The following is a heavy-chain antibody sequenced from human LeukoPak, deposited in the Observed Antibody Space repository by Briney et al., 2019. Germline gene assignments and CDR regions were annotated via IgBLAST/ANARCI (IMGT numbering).Heavy chain of an antibody. Sequence: GGSLRLSCAASGFTCSSHCMNWARQAPGKGLEWVANIKQDGSEKYYVDSVKGRFTISRDNAKNSLYLQMNSLRAEDTAVYYCARDESGYSYGLPGYYYYMDVWGKGTTVTVSS. D-gene: IGHD5-18*01. V-gene: IGHV3-7*01. CDR2: IKQDGSEK. J-gene: IGHJ6*03. CDR1: GFTCSSHC. CDR3: ARDESGYSYGLPGYYYYMDV.